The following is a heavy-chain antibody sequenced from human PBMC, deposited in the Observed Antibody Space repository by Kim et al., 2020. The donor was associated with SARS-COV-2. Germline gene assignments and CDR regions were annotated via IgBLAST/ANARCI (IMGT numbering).Heavy chain of an antibody. CDR3: AVLQEQLVRGIVY. V-gene: IGHV4-39*07. J-gene: IGHJ4*02. D-gene: IGHD6-6*01. Sequence: SETLSLTCTVSGGSISSSSYYWGWIRQPPGKGLEWIGSIYYSGSTYYNPSLKSRVTISVDTSKNQFSLKLSSVTAADTAVYYCAVLQEQLVRGIVYWGQGTLVTVSS. CDR1: GGSISSSSYY. CDR2: IYYSGST.